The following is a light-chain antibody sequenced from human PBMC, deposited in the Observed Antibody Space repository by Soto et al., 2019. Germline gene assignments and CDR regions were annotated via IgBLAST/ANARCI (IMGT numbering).Light chain of an antibody. V-gene: IGKV1-39*01. CDR1: QSISSY. CDR3: QHYNSYSEA. CDR2: AAF. Sequence: IQMTQSPSSLSASVGDRVTITCRASQSISSYLNWYQQKPGKAPNLLIHAAFNLQSGVPSRFSGSGSGTDFTLTISSLQPDDFATYYCQHYNSYSEAFGQGTKVDIK. J-gene: IGKJ1*01.